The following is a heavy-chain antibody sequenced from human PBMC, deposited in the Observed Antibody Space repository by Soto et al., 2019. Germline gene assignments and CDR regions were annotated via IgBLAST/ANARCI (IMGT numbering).Heavy chain of an antibody. J-gene: IGHJ4*02. Sequence: CGSLRLSCAASGFTFSSYWMNWFRQAPGKGLEWVANIKQDGNEKHYVDSVKGRFTISRESAKNSLYLQMNSLRAEDTAVYYCARGAAACFPCPDYWGQGTPVTVSS. D-gene: IGHD6-13*01. CDR1: GFTFSSYW. V-gene: IGHV3-7*04. CDR3: ARGAAACFPCPDY. CDR2: IKQDGNEK.